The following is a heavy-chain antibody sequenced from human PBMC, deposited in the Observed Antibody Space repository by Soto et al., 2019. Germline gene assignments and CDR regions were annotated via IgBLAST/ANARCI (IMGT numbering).Heavy chain of an antibody. J-gene: IGHJ5*02. CDR2: ISGSSGTI. CDR3: ARRFDA. Sequence: PGGSLRLSCAASGFTVSSYDMNWVRQAPGKGLEWISYISGSSGTIFYADSVKGRFTISRDNAKNSLSLQMNSLRDEDTAVYYCARRFDAWGQGTLVTVSS. CDR1: GFTVSSYD. V-gene: IGHV3-48*02.